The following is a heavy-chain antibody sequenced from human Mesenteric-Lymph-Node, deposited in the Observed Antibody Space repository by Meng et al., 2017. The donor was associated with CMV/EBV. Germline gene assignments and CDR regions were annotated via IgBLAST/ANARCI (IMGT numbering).Heavy chain of an antibody. V-gene: IGHV3-23*01. CDR2: ISGDGATT. CDR3: GRDRSDFWSGYSGMDV. J-gene: IGHJ6*02. D-gene: IGHD3-3*01. CDR1: GFTFGIYG. Sequence: GESLKISCATSGFTFGIYGMSWVRQAPGKGLEWVSAISGDGATTHYADSVKGRFTVSRDNSKSTLYLQMNSLRAGDTAVYYCGRDRSDFWSGYSGMDVWGQGTTVTVSS.